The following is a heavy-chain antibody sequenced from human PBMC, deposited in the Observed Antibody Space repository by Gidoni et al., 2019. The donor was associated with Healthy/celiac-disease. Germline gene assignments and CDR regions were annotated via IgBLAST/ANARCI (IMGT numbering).Heavy chain of an antibody. J-gene: IGHJ4*02. CDR3: ARASSGYYYFDY. Sequence: QVQLVESGGGVVQPGRSLRLSCAASGFPFSSYGMHWVRQAPGKGLEWVAVIWYDGSNKYYADSVKGRFTIARDNSKNTLYLQMNSLRAEDTAVYYCARASSGYYYFDYWGQGTLVTVSS. V-gene: IGHV3-33*01. CDR2: IWYDGSNK. D-gene: IGHD3-22*01. CDR1: GFPFSSYG.